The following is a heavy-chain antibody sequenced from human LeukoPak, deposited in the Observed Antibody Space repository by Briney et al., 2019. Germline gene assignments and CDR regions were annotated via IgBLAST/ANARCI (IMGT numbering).Heavy chain of an antibody. CDR3: ARVSDSGGLDY. D-gene: IGHD1-26*01. Sequence: PGGSLRLSCAASGFTFSSYEMNWVRQAPGKGLECVSYISSSGGSIYYADSVKGRFTISRDNAKNSLYLQMNSLRAEDTAVYYCARVSDSGGLDYWGQGTLVTVSS. CDR2: ISSSGGSI. V-gene: IGHV3-48*03. CDR1: GFTFSSYE. J-gene: IGHJ4*02.